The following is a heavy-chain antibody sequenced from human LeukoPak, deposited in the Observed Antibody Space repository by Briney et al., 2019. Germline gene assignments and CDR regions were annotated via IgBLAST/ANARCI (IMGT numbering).Heavy chain of an antibody. CDR1: GFTVSSNY. V-gene: IGHV3-53*01. J-gene: IGHJ5*02. D-gene: IGHD1-1*01. CDR2: IYSGGTT. Sequence: GGSLRLSCAASGFTVSSNYMSWVRQAPGTGLEWVSVIYSGGTTYYADSVKGRFTISRDNAKNSLYLQMNSLRAEDTAVYYCARSDDPRDWFDPWGQGTLVTVSS. CDR3: ARSDDPRDWFDP.